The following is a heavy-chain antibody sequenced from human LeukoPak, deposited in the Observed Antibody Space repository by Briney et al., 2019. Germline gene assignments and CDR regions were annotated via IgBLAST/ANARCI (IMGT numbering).Heavy chain of an antibody. CDR1: GGSISSYY. V-gene: IGHV4-4*07. CDR2: IYISGST. Sequence: KPSETLSLTCTVSGGSISSYYWTWSRQPAGKGLEWIRHIYISGSTNYNPSLKSRVTMSVDTSKNQFSLKLSSVTAADTAVYYCARESSLHYYDNSGYYPYYFDYWGQGTLVTVSS. CDR3: ARESSLHYYDNSGYYPYYFDY. D-gene: IGHD3-22*01. J-gene: IGHJ4*02.